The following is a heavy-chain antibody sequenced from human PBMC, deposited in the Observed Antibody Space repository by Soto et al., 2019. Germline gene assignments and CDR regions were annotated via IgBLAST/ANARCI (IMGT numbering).Heavy chain of an antibody. CDR3: ARHKGRSWREISYFDL. J-gene: IGHJ2*01. CDR1: GGSISSYY. D-gene: IGHD6-13*01. CDR2: IYYSGST. Sequence: QVQLQESGPGLVKPSETLSLTCTVSGGSISSYYWSWIRQPPGKGLEWIGYIYYSGSTNYNPSLKSRVTISVDTSKNQFALKLSSVTAADTAVYYCARHKGRSWREISYFDLRGRGTLVTVSS. V-gene: IGHV4-59*08.